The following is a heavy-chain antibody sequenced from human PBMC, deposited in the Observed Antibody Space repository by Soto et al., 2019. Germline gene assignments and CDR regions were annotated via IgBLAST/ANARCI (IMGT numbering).Heavy chain of an antibody. CDR1: GGSISSYY. D-gene: IGHD6-13*01. CDR3: ARLPYSSSGTYYFDY. Sequence: SETLSLTCTVSGGSISSYYWSWIRQPAGKGLEWIGRIYTSGSTNYNPSLKSRVTMSVDTSKNQFSLKLSSVIAADTAVYYCARLPYSSSGTYYFDYWGQGTLVTVSS. V-gene: IGHV4-4*07. J-gene: IGHJ4*02. CDR2: IYTSGST.